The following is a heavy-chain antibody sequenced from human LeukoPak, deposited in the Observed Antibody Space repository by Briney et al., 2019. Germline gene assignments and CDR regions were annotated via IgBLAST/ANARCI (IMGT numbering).Heavy chain of an antibody. D-gene: IGHD3-9*01. CDR1: GFTFSNYR. V-gene: IGHV3-30*02. CDR2: IRYDGSNK. J-gene: IGHJ4*02. CDR3: AKAGTLRYFDWSSPGYFDY. Sequence: GGSLRLSCAASGFTFSNYRMNWVRQAPGKGLEWVAFIRYDGSNKYYADSVKGRFTISRDNSKNTLYLQMNSLRAEDTAVYYCAKAGTLRYFDWSSPGYFDYWGQGTLVTVSS.